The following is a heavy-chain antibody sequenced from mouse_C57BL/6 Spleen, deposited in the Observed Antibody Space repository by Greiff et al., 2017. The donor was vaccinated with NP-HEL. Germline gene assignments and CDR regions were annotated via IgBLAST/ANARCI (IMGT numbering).Heavy chain of an antibody. CDR3: AREREEGYYFDY. Sequence: DVMLVESGGGLVKPGGSLKLSCAASGFTFSSYAMSWVRQTPEKRLEWVATISDGGSYTYYPDNVKGRFTISRDNAKNNLYLQMSHLKAEDTAMYYCAREREEGYYFDYWGQGTTLTVSS. V-gene: IGHV5-4*01. J-gene: IGHJ2*01. CDR1: GFTFSSYA. CDR2: ISDGGSYT.